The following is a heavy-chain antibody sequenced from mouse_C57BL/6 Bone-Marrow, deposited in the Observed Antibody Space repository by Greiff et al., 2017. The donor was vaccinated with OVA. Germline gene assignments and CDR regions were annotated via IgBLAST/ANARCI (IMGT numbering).Heavy chain of an antibody. CDR2: INPSSGYT. CDR3: ANYDYDGFAY. V-gene: IGHV1-4*01. CDR1: GYTFTSYT. Sequence: VQLQQSGAELARPGASVKMSCKASGYTFTSYTMHWVKQRPGQGLEWIGYINPSSGYTTYNQKFKDKATLTADKSSSTAYMQLSSLTSEDSAVYYCANYDYDGFAYWGQGTLVTVSA. D-gene: IGHD2-4*01. J-gene: IGHJ3*01.